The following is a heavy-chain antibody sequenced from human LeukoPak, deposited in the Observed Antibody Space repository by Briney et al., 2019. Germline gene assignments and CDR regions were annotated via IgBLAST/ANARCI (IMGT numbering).Heavy chain of an antibody. Sequence: SETLSLTCTVSGGSISNSGYYWGWIRQPPGEGLEWIGSIYYSGSTYYNPSLKSRVTISVDTSKNQFSLKLSPVTAADTAVYYCYDSSGYYYPFDIWGQGTMVTVSS. V-gene: IGHV4-39*01. D-gene: IGHD3-22*01. CDR1: GGSISNSGYY. J-gene: IGHJ3*02. CDR3: YDSSGYYYPFDI. CDR2: IYYSGST.